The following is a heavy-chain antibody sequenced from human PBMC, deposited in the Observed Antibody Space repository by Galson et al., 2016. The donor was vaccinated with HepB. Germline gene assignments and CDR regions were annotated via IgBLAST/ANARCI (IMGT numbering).Heavy chain of an antibody. CDR3: AIDPSQWHDLLFGN. Sequence: SLRLSCAASRFSVGDYYMNWIRQAPGKGLEWVSYVSGTSSDTSYADSVKGRFTISRDNTRNSVYLQMDSLRVEDTAIYYCAIDPSQWHDLLFGNWAQGTLVTVSA. CDR2: VSGTSSDT. CDR1: RFSVGDYY. D-gene: IGHD6-19*01. V-gene: IGHV3-11*05. J-gene: IGHJ4*02.